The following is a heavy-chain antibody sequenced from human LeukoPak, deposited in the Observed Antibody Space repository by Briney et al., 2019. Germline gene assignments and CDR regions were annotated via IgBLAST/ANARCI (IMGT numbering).Heavy chain of an antibody. J-gene: IGHJ5*02. V-gene: IGHV3-74*01. CDR1: GFTFSAYW. D-gene: IGHD3-22*01. CDR3: ARDLGQYYDTSDNWFDP. Sequence: GGSLRLSCAASGFTFSAYWMHWVRQAPGKGLVWVSRINSDGINTSYADSVKGRFTISRDNAKNTLNLQMNSLRAEDTAVYYCARDLGQYYDTSDNWFDPWGQGTLVTVSS. CDR2: INSDGINT.